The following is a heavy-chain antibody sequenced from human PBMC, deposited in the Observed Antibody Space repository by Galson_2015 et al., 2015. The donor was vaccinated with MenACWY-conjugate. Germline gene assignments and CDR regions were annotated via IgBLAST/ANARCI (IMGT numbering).Heavy chain of an antibody. Sequence: CAISGDSVSRHSAAWTWIRQSPSRGLEWLGRTYYRSRWNNDYAVSVKSRITINPDTSRNQLSLQLSSVAPEDTAVYYCARGVTRTSGTINWYFDFWGRGTLVTVSS. CDR1: GDSVSRHSAA. D-gene: IGHD6-13*01. CDR2: TYYRSRWNN. V-gene: IGHV6-1*01. CDR3: ARGVTRTSGTINWYFDF. J-gene: IGHJ2*01.